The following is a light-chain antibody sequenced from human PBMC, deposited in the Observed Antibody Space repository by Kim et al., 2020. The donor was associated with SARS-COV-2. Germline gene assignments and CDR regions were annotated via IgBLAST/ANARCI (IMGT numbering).Light chain of an antibody. CDR3: EAWHDSLNGPV. CDR1: RPKGGRNY. CDR2: RND. Sequence: GQRVTIYCSGGRPKGGRNYVYWFQHLPGTGPKLLIERNDQRPSGVHDRCSGSKSGTSSSLAISGLQSEDAADYYCEAWHDSLNGPVFGGGTQLTVL. J-gene: IGLJ3*02. V-gene: IGLV1-44*01.